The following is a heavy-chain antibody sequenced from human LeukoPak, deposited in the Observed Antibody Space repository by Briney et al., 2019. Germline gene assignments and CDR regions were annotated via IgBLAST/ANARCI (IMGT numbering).Heavy chain of an antibody. D-gene: IGHD2-21*01. V-gene: IGHV3-7*01. CDR2: IKQDGSEK. Sequence: GGSLRLSCAASGFIFSSYGMHWVRQAPGKGLEWVANIKQDGSEKYYVDSVKGRFTISRDNAKNSLYLQMNSLRAEDTAVYYCARDLWWGGQGTLVTVSS. CDR3: ARDLWW. CDR1: GFIFSSYG. J-gene: IGHJ4*02.